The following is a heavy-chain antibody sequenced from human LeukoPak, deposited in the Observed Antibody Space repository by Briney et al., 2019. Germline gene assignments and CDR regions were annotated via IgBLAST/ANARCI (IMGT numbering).Heavy chain of an antibody. Sequence: PGGSLRLSCAASGFTFSTYWMHWVRQAPGKGLVWVSRINTDGSATTYADSVKGRFTISRDNANNTLYLQMNSLRAEDTAVYYCVREARKGFDPWGQGTLVTVSS. J-gene: IGHJ5*02. CDR1: GFTFSTYW. D-gene: IGHD1-14*01. CDR3: VREARKGFDP. CDR2: INTDGSAT. V-gene: IGHV3-74*01.